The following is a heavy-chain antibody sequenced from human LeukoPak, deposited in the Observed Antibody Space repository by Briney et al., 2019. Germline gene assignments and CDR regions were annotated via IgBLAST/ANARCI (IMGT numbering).Heavy chain of an antibody. D-gene: IGHD5-18*01. V-gene: IGHV4-39*07. Sequence: PSETLSLTCTVSGGSISTSNYYWGWIRQPPGKGLEWIGCIYYSGSTYYNPSLKSRVTISVDTSKNQFSLKLNSVTPEDTAVYYCARMRGYSYGYYYYYYMDVWGKGTTVTVSS. CDR1: GGSISTSNYY. CDR3: ARMRGYSYGYYYYYYMDV. CDR2: IYYSGST. J-gene: IGHJ6*03.